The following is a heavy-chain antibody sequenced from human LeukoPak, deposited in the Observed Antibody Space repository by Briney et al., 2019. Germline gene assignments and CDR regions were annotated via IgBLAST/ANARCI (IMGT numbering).Heavy chain of an antibody. CDR1: GFTFSSYA. CDR3: ARDREQWLDMYYYYGMDV. CDR2: ISYDGSNK. V-gene: IGHV3-30-3*01. Sequence: GGSLRLSCAASGFTFSSYAMHWVRQAPGKGLEWVAVISYDGSNKYYADSVKGRFTISRDNPKNTLYLQMNSLRAEDTAVYYCARDREQWLDMYYYYGMDVWGQGTTVTVSS. J-gene: IGHJ6*02. D-gene: IGHD6-19*01.